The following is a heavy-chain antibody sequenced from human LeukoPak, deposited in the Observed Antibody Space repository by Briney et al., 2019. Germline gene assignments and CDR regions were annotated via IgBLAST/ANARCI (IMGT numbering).Heavy chain of an antibody. V-gene: IGHV4-39*01. D-gene: IGHD2-15*01. CDR2: FYYGGST. J-gene: IGHJ4*02. Sequence: SETLSLTCTVSGGSISSGGYYWSWIRQPPGKGLEWIGTFYYGGSTFYDPSLKSRVTISVDTSKNQFSLKLSSVTAADTAVYYCCWYSTGDYCHYWGQGTLVTVSS. CDR3: CWYSTGDYCHY. CDR1: GGSISSGGYY.